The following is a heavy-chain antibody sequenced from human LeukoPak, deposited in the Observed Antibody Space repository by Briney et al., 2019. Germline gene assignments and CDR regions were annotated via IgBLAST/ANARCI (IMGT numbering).Heavy chain of an antibody. D-gene: IGHD6-13*01. CDR2: IYYSGST. J-gene: IGHJ4*02. Sequence: SETLSLTCTVSGGSISGSSYYWGWIRQPPGKGLEGIGSIYYSGSTYYNPSLKSRVTISVDTSKNQFSLKLSSVTAADTAVYYCASLIAAAGTRTYFDYWGQGTLVTVSS. V-gene: IGHV4-39*01. CDR3: ASLIAAAGTRTYFDY. CDR1: GGSISGSSYY.